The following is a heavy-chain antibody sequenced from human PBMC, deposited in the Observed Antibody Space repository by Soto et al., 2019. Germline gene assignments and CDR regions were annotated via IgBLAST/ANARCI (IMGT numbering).Heavy chain of an antibody. CDR2: IYHTGIT. D-gene: IGHD3-3*02. Sequence: QLQLQESGPGLVKPSETLSLTCAVSGDSISSVTWCSWVRQSPGRGLEWIGDIYHTGITNYNPSLQSRGTMSVDKFTNEFSLNLTSVTAADTAVYYCARCPGDFTISSLDPWGQGALVTVSS. J-gene: IGHJ5*02. CDR1: GDSISSVTW. CDR3: ARCPGDFTISSLDP. V-gene: IGHV4-4*02.